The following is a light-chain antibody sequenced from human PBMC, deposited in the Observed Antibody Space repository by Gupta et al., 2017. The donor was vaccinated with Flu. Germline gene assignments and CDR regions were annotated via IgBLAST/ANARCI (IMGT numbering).Light chain of an antibody. V-gene: IGLV2-14*01. CDR3: SSYKSISTFVV. CDR2: DVS. CDR1: SSDVGRSDS. Sequence: QSALTQPASVSGSPGQSITISCTGTSSDVGRSDSVSWYQQHPGKAPKLLIYDVSNRPSGVSSRFSGSKSGNTASLTITGLQAEDEAEYYCSSYKSISTFVVFGTGTKVTVL. J-gene: IGLJ1*01.